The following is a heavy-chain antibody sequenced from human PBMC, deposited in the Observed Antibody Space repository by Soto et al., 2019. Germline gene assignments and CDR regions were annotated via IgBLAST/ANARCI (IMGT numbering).Heavy chain of an antibody. D-gene: IGHD3-10*01. J-gene: IGHJ6*02. CDR2: IYTSGST. CDR1: GGSISSYY. Sequence: SETLSLTCTVSGGSISSYYRSWIRQPAGKGLEWIGRIYTSGSTNYNPSLKSRVTMSVDTSRNQFSLKLSSVTAADTAVYYCARGYYYGSGSYYLVYCYYGMDVRGQGTTVTVS. CDR3: ARGYYYGSGSYYLVYCYYGMDV. V-gene: IGHV4-4*07.